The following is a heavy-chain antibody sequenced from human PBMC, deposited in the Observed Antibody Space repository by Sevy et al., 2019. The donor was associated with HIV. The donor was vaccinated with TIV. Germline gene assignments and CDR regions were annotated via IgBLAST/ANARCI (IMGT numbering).Heavy chain of an antibody. CDR3: ARDGRGISAFDI. V-gene: IGHV3-23*01. D-gene: IGHD3-3*02. CDR1: EFTFSSHA. J-gene: IGHJ3*02. CDR2: ISGNGENT. Sequence: GSLRLSCAASEFTFSSHAVSWVRQAPGKGLEWVSAISGNGENTHYADSVRGRFTISRDNFKNTLYLHMSTLRAEDTALYYCARDGRGISAFDIWGQRTMVTVSS.